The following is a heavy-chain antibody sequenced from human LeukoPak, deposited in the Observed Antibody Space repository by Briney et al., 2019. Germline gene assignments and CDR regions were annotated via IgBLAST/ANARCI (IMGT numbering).Heavy chain of an antibody. J-gene: IGHJ5*02. CDR1: GGSISSSSYY. D-gene: IGHD3-9*01. CDR3: ARGVLRYFDWLFTSNWFDP. Sequence: SETLSLTCTVSGGSISSSSYYWGWIRQPPGKGLEWIGGIYYSGSTYYNPSLKSRVTISVDTSKNQFSLKLSSVTAADTAVYYCARGVLRYFDWLFTSNWFDPWGQGTLVTVSS. V-gene: IGHV4-39*01. CDR2: IYYSGST.